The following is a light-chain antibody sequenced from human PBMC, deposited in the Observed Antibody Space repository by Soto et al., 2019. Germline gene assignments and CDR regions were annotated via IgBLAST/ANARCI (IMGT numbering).Light chain of an antibody. J-gene: IGKJ1*01. Sequence: DIQMTHSPSTLSASVLYIVTITFRSSQSISGLLAWYQQKPGKAPKLLIYKASGLESGVPSRFSGSGSGTEFTLTINGLQPDDFATYFCQQYNTFWTFGQGTKV. CDR2: KAS. CDR3: QQYNTFWT. V-gene: IGKV1-5*03. CDR1: QSISGL.